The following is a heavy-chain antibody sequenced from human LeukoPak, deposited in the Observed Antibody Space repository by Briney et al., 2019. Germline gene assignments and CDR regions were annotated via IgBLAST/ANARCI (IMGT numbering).Heavy chain of an antibody. CDR2: ISSSGSTI. CDR1: GFTFSDYY. V-gene: IGHV3-11*04. J-gene: IGHJ4*02. D-gene: IGHD3-16*02. CDR3: ARDRRDYVWGSYHFDY. Sequence: PGGSLRLSCAASGFTFSDYYMSWIRQAPGKGLEWVSYISSSGSTIYYADSVKGRFTISRDNAKNSLYLQMNSLRAEDTAVYYCARDRRDYVWGSYHFDYWGQGTLVTVSS.